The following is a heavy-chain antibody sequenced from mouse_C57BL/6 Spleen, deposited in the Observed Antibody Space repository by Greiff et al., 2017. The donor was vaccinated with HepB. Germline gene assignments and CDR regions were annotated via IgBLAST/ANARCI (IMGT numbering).Heavy chain of an antibody. CDR3: TDDGYSTRYFDV. V-gene: IGHV6-3*01. J-gene: IGHJ1*03. CDR2: IRLKSDNYAT. CDR1: GFTFSNYW. Sequence: KLQESGGGLVQPGGSMKLSCVASGFTFSNYWMNWVRQSPEKGLEWVAQIRLKSDNYATHYAESVKGRFTISRDDSKSSVYLQMNNLRAEDTGIYYCTDDGYSTRYFDVWGTGTTVTVSS. D-gene: IGHD2-3*01.